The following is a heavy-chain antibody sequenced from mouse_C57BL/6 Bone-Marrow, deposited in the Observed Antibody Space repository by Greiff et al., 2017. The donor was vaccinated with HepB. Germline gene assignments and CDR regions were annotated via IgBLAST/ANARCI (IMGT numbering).Heavy chain of an antibody. V-gene: IGHV1-82*01. D-gene: IGHD1-1*01. Sequence: QVQLQQSGPELVKSGASVKISCKASGYAFSSSWMNWVKQRPGKGLEWIGRIYPGDGDTNYNGKFKGKATLTADKSSSTAYMQLSSLTSEDSAVYFCARTLYYYGSSYPFAYWGQGTLVTVSA. CDR3: ARTLYYYGSSYPFAY. CDR1: GYAFSSSW. CDR2: IYPGDGDT. J-gene: IGHJ3*01.